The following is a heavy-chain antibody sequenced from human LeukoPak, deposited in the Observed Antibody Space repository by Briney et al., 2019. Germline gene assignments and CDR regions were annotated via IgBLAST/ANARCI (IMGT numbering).Heavy chain of an antibody. CDR1: GFTFNSYT. V-gene: IGHV3-21*06. Sequence: GGSLRLSCAASGFTFNSYTMNWVRQAPGKGLEWVATITSSGSYINYADSVKGRFTISRDNAKNSLYLQMSSLRAEDTAVYYCARDLSGRLGYYFDYWGQGTLVTVSS. D-gene: IGHD5-12*01. J-gene: IGHJ4*02. CDR2: ITSSGSYI. CDR3: ARDLSGRLGYYFDY.